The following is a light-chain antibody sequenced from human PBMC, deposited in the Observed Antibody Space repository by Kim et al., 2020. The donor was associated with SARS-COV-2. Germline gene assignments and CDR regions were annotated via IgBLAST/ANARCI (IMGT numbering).Light chain of an antibody. J-gene: IGKJ1*01. Sequence: GDRVTITCRTSQATRNALGWYQQKPGKAPKLLIYDVSRLESGVPSRFSGSASGTDFALTISSLQPEDFATYYCLHDYDYSWTFGQGTKV. CDR3: LHDYDYSWT. CDR1: QATRNA. V-gene: IGKV1-6*01. CDR2: DVS.